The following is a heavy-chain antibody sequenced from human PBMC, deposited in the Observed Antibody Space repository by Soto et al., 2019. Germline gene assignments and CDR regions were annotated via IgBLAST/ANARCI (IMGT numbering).Heavy chain of an antibody. CDR1: GGSISSYY. Sequence: LSLTCTVSGGSISSYYWSWIREPPVKGLEWIGYIYYSGSTNYNPSLKSRVTISVDTSKNQFSLKLSSVTAADTAVYYCARDMRRYYGSGSYYNPYNWFDPWGQGTLVTVYS. V-gene: IGHV4-59*01. CDR3: ARDMRRYYGSGSYYNPYNWFDP. J-gene: IGHJ5*02. D-gene: IGHD3-10*01. CDR2: IYYSGST.